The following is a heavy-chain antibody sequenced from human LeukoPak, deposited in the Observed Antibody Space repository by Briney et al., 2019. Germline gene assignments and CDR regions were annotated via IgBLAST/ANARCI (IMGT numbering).Heavy chain of an antibody. CDR2: MSGSGGST. J-gene: IGHJ6*03. V-gene: IGHV3-23*01. Sequence: PGGTLRLSCAASGFTFSNYGMSWVRQAPGKGLEWVSGMSGSGGSTYYADSVKGRFTISRDNSKNTLYLQMNSLRPEDTALYYCAKKAAGNYYYYYLDVWGKGTTVTISS. CDR3: AKKAAGNYYYYYLDV. CDR1: GFTFSNYG. D-gene: IGHD6-13*01.